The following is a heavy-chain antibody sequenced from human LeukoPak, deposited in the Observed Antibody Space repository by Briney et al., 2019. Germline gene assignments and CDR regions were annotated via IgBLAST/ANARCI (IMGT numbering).Heavy chain of an antibody. J-gene: IGHJ4*02. CDR2: INHSGST. CDR1: GGSFSGYY. Sequence: SETLSLTCAVYGGSFSGYYWSWIRQPPGKGLEWIGEINHSGSTNYNPSLKSRVTISVDTSKNQFSLKLSSVTAADTAVYYCARGAYQLLFGTMTPRGAFDYWGQGTLVTVSS. D-gene: IGHD2-2*01. CDR3: ARGAYQLLFGTMTPRGAFDY. V-gene: IGHV4-34*01.